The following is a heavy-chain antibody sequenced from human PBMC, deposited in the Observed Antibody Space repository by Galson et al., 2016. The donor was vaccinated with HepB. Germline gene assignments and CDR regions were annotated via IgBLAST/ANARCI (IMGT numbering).Heavy chain of an antibody. CDR1: GGSFSGYY. J-gene: IGHJ4*02. CDR3: ARGGTMVRGVITVGRDFDY. Sequence: SETLSLTCAVYGGSFSGYYWSWIRQPPGKGLEWIGEINHSGSTNYNPSLKSRVTISVDTSKNQFSLKLSSVTAADTAVYYCARGGTMVRGVITVGRDFDYWGQGTLVTVPS. V-gene: IGHV4-34*01. D-gene: IGHD3-10*01. CDR2: INHSGST.